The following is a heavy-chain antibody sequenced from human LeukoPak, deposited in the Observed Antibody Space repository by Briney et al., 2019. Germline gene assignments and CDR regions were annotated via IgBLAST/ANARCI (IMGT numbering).Heavy chain of an antibody. Sequence: SETLSLTCAVSGGSISSGGYSWSWIRQPPGKGLEWIGYIYHSGSTYYNPSLKSRVTISVDRSKNQFSLKLSSVTAADTAVYYCARGGDCSGGSCYPLYFDYWGQGTLVTVSS. CDR1: GGSISSGGYS. V-gene: IGHV4-30-2*01. J-gene: IGHJ4*02. CDR3: ARGGDCSGGSCYPLYFDY. D-gene: IGHD2-15*01. CDR2: IYHSGST.